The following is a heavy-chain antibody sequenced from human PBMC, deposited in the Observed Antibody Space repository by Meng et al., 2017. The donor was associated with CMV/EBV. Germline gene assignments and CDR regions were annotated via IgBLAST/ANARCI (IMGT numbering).Heavy chain of an antibody. Sequence: GVLKISCAASGFTFSSYSMNWVRQAPGKGLEWVSSISSSSSYIYYADSVKGRFTISRDNAKNSLYLQMNSLRAEDTAVYYCARDRAAPGWFDPWGQGTLVTVSS. CDR2: ISSSSSYI. J-gene: IGHJ5*02. CDR1: GFTFSSYS. D-gene: IGHD6-13*01. CDR3: ARDRAAPGWFDP. V-gene: IGHV3-21*01.